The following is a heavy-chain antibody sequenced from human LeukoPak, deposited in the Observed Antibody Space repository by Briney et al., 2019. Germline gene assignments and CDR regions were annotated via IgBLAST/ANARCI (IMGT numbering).Heavy chain of an antibody. V-gene: IGHV3-49*04. CDR1: GFTFGDYA. CDR2: IRSKAYGGTT. Sequence: GGSLRLSCTASGFTFGDYAMSWVRQAPWKGLGWVGFIRSKAYGGTTEYAASVKGRFTISRDDSKSIAYLQMNSLKTEDTAVYYCTRSGHLEWLPMAFDYWGQGTLVTVSS. J-gene: IGHJ4*02. CDR3: TRSGHLEWLPMAFDY. D-gene: IGHD3-3*01.